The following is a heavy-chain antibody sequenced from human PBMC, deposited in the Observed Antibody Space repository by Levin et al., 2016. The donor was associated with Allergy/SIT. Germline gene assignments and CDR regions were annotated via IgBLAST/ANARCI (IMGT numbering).Heavy chain of an antibody. CDR1: GYSFTSYW. D-gene: IGHD2-15*01. Sequence: GESLKISCKGSGYSFTSYWIGWVRQMPGKGLEWMGIIYPGDSDTRYSPSFQGQVTISADKSISTAYLQWSSLKASDTAMYYCARLNCSGGSCYYYYYGMDVWGQGTTVTVSS. J-gene: IGHJ6*02. V-gene: IGHV5-51*01. CDR3: ARLNCSGGSCYYYYYGMDV. CDR2: IYPGDSDT.